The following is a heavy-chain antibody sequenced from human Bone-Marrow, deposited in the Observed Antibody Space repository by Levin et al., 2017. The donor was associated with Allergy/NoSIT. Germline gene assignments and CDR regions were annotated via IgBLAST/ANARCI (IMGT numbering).Heavy chain of an antibody. CDR1: GFTFSSYA. V-gene: IGHV3-23*01. CDR2: LRGSGGTT. Sequence: TGGSLRLSCAASGFTFSSYAMSWVRQAPGKGLEWVSSLRGSGGTTYYADSVKGRFTVSRDNSKNTLYLQMNSLRAEDTAIYYCAKVDFYDILTGFGSGYFDYWGQGTLVTVSS. CDR3: AKVDFYDILTGFGSGYFDY. J-gene: IGHJ4*02. D-gene: IGHD3-9*01.